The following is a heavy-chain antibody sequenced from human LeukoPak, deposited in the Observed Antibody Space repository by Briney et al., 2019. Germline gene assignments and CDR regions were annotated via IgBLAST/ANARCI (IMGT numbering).Heavy chain of an antibody. Sequence: SETLSLTCAVSGGSFSAYYWSWIRQPPGKGLEWIGEINHSGSTNYNPSLKSRVTISVDTSKNQFSLKLSSVTAADTAVYYCARYGKGRWLTSTRPFWYFDLWGRGTLVTVSS. J-gene: IGHJ2*01. D-gene: IGHD5-24*01. V-gene: IGHV4-34*01. CDR1: GGSFSAYY. CDR3: ARYGKGRWLTSTRPFWYFDL. CDR2: INHSGST.